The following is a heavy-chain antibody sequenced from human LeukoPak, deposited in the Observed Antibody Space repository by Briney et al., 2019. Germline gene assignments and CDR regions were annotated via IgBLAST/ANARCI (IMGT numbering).Heavy chain of an antibody. Sequence: SVKVSCKVSGYTLTELSMHWVRQAPGKGLEWMGGIIPIFGTANYAQKFRGRVTITADKSTRTAYMELSSMRSEDTAVYYCARGNDSRDPPHFDYWGQGTLVTVSS. V-gene: IGHV1-69*06. CDR2: IIPIFGTA. CDR3: ARGNDSRDPPHFDY. J-gene: IGHJ4*02. D-gene: IGHD3-16*01. CDR1: GYTLTELS.